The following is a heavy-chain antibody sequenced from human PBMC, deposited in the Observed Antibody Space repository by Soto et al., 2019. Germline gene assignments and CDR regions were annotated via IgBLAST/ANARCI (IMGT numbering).Heavy chain of an antibody. CDR2: IYYSGST. D-gene: IGHD5-12*01. Sequence: QVQLQESGPGLVKPSETLSLTCTVSGGSISSYYWSWIRQPPGKGLEWIGHIYYSGSTNYNPPLSSRVTISIDTSKNQFSLKLKSVTAADTAVYYCTRRRGLRPDYWGQGTLVTVSS. V-gene: IGHV4-59*08. J-gene: IGHJ4*02. CDR3: TRRRGLRPDY. CDR1: GGSISSYY.